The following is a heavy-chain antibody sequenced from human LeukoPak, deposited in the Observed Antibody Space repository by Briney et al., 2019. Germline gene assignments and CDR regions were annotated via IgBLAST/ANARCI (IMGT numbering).Heavy chain of an antibody. J-gene: IGHJ4*02. V-gene: IGHV3-48*01. D-gene: IGHD6-19*01. CDR2: ISTSRST. Sequence: SGGSLRLSCAASGFTFSSYSMNWVRQAPGKGLEWVSYISTSRSTYAESVKGRFTVSRDNSKNTLYLQMNSLRAEDTAVYYCATAVASSSGWYADYWGQGTLVTVSS. CDR1: GFTFSSYS. CDR3: ATAVASSSGWYADY.